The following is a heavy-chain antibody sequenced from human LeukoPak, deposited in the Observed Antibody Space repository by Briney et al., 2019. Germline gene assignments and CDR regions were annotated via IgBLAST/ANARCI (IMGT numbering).Heavy chain of an antibody. J-gene: IGHJ2*01. CDR2: ISGYNGNT. V-gene: IGHV1-18*01. CDR3: ARGLGVVTAQSEQPKPRYFDL. CDR1: GYTFISYG. D-gene: IGHD2-21*02. Sequence: ASVKVSCKASGYTFISYGIRWVRQAPGQGLEWMGWISGYNGNTNYAQNLQGRVTMTTDTSTSTAYMELRSRRSDDTAVYYCARGLGVVTAQSEQPKPRYFDLWGRGTQVTVSS.